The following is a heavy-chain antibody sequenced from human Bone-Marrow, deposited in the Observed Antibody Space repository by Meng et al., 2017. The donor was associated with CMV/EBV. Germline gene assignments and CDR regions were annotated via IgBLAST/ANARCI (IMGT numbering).Heavy chain of an antibody. V-gene: IGHV3-7*01. CDR1: GLSFSTYW. D-gene: IGHD3-10*01. CDR3: ARAQKDGSGIY. CDR2: INQDGSEL. J-gene: IGHJ4*02. Sequence: LSLTCAVSGLSFSTYWMSWVRQAPGKGPEWVANINQDGSELFYVDSVKGRFTISRDNAQNSLYPQMNSLRAEDTAVYYCARAQKDGSGIYWGQGSLVTVSS.